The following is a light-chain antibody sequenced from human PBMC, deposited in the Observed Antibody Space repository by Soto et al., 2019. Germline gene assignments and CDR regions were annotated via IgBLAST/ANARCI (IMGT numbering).Light chain of an antibody. Sequence: DIQMTQSPSTLSASVGDRVTITCRASQSISTWLAWYQQKPGKAPNLLIYDASSLESGVPSRFSGSGSGTEFTLTISSLEPEDFAVYYCQQRINWPITFGQGTRLEIK. V-gene: IGKV1-5*01. CDR1: QSISTW. CDR3: QQRINWPIT. CDR2: DAS. J-gene: IGKJ5*01.